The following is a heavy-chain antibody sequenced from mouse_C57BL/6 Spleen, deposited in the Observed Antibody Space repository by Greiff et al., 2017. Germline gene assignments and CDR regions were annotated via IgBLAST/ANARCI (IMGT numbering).Heavy chain of an antibody. D-gene: IGHD1-1*01. CDR2: IRLKSDNYAT. J-gene: IGHJ2*01. V-gene: IGHV6-3*01. CDR1: GFTFSNYW. CDR3: TVDYGSSFDY. Sequence: EVMLVESGGGLVQPGGSMKLSCVASGFTFSNYWMNWVRQSPEKGLEWVAQIRLKSDNYATHYAESVKWRFTISRDDSKSSVYLQMNNLRAEDTRIYYCTVDYGSSFDYWGQGTTLTGSS.